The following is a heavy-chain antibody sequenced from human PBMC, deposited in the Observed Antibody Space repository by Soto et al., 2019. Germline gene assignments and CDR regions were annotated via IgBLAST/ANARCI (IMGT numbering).Heavy chain of an antibody. CDR2: ISAYNGNT. CDR3: ARNYDILTGYYRWFDP. CDR1: GYTFTSYG. J-gene: IGHJ5*02. D-gene: IGHD3-9*01. Sequence: ASVKVSCKASGYTFTSYGISWVRQAPGQGLEWMGWISAYNGNTNYAQKLQGRVTMTTDTSTSTAYMELRSLRSGDTAVYYCARNYDILTGYYRWFDPWGQGTLVTVSS. V-gene: IGHV1-18*01.